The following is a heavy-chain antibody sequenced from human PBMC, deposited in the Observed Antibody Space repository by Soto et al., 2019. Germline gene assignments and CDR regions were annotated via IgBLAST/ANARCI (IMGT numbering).Heavy chain of an antibody. J-gene: IGHJ6*02. Sequence: QVQLVQSGAEVTKPGASVKVSCKASGYTFTSYDINWVRQATGQGLEWMGWMSPNSGATGYAQKFQGRGTMTRDTAISTAYMELSNLRSEDTAIYYWARGVDAGVDVWGQGSTVTVSS. CDR2: MSPNSGAT. CDR3: ARGVDAGVDV. V-gene: IGHV1-8*01. D-gene: IGHD1-1*01. CDR1: GYTFTSYD.